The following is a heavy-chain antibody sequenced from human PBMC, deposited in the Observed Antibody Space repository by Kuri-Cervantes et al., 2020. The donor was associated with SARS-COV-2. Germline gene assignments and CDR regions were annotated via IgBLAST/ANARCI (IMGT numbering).Heavy chain of an antibody. Sequence: GESLKISCAASGFTFSSYAMSWVRQAPGKGLEWVSAISGSGGSTYYADSVKGRFTISRDNSKNTLYLQMNSLRAEDTAVYYCARLTTDFDYWGQGTLVTVSS. CDR3: ARLTTDFDY. J-gene: IGHJ4*02. CDR1: GFTFSSYA. D-gene: IGHD4-17*01. CDR2: ISGSGGST. V-gene: IGHV3-23*01.